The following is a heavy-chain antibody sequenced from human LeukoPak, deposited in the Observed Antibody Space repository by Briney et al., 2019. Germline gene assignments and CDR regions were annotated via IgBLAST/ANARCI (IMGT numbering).Heavy chain of an antibody. CDR1: GGSISSYY. CDR2: IYTSGST. J-gene: IGHJ6*03. Sequence: PSETLSLTCTVSGGSISSYYWSWIRQPAGKGLEWIGRIYTSGSTNYNPSLKSRVTMSVDTSKNQFSLKLSSVTAADTAVYYCARETSDSSGYYYYYYYMDVWGKGTTVTISS. V-gene: IGHV4-4*07. CDR3: ARETSDSSGYYYYYYYMDV. D-gene: IGHD3-22*01.